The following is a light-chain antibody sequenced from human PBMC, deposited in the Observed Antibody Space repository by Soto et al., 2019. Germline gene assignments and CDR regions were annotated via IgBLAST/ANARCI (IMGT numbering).Light chain of an antibody. CDR2: GAS. V-gene: IGKV1-39*01. CDR3: QQSYSTPSIT. Sequence: DIQMTQSPSSLSASVGDRVTITCRASQRIFSYLNWYQQKPGKAPKLLIYGASNLQSGVPLRFSGSGSGTDFTLTISNVQPEDIATYYCQQSYSTPSITFGQGTRLEIQ. J-gene: IGKJ5*01. CDR1: QRIFSY.